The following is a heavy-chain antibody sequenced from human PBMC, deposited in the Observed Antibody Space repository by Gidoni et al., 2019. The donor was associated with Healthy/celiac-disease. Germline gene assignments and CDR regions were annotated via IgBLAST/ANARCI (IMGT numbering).Heavy chain of an antibody. CDR2: ISGSGGST. V-gene: IGHV3-23*01. CDR3: AKDSNSLRYFDWASEYFQH. J-gene: IGHJ1*01. Sequence: EVQLLESGGGLVQPGGSLRLSCAASGFTFSRYAMSWVRQAPGKGLEWVSAISGSGGSTYYADSVKGRFTISRDNSKNTLYLQMNSLRAEDTAVYYCAKDSNSLRYFDWASEYFQHWGQGTLVTVSS. D-gene: IGHD3-9*01. CDR1: GFTFSRYA.